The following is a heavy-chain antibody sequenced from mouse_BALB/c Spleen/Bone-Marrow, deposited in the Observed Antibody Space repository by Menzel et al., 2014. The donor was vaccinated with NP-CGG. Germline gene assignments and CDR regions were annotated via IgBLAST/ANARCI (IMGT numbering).Heavy chain of an antibody. CDR3: ARNRYFDY. Sequence: VKVVESGPGLVQPSQSLSITCTVSGFSLTSYDVHWVRQPPGKGLEWLGVIWSGGSTDYNAALISRLSISKDNSKSQIFFKMNSLQSYDTAIYYCARNRYFDYWGQGTTLTVSS. CDR2: IWSGGST. J-gene: IGHJ2*01. CDR1: GFSLTSYD. V-gene: IGHV2-4*02.